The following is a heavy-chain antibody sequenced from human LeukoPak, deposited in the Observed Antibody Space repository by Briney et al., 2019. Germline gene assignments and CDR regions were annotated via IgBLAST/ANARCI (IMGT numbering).Heavy chain of an antibody. CDR2: FDPEDGET. J-gene: IGHJ3*02. D-gene: IGHD3-3*01. Sequence: ASVKVSCKVSGYTLTELSMHWVRQAPGKGLEWMGGFDPEDGETIYAQKFQGRVTMTEDTSTDTAYMELSSLRSEDTAVYYCATESVITIFGTQLDPTDAFDIWGQGTMVTVSS. CDR1: GYTLTELS. V-gene: IGHV1-24*01. CDR3: ATESVITIFGTQLDPTDAFDI.